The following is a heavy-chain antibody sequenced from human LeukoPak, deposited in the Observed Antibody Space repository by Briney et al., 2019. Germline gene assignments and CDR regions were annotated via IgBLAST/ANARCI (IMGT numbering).Heavy chain of an antibody. D-gene: IGHD3-10*01. V-gene: IGHV3-9*01. CDR1: GFAFDDYA. J-gene: IGHJ4*02. CDR2: ISWNSGSI. Sequence: FLGLCCAAAGFAFDDYAMRWGRQAPGKGLEWVSGISWNSGSIGYADSVKGRFTISRDNAKKSLYLQVNSLRAEDTAVYYCGRVGAYYGSGSYSDYWGQGTLVTVSS. CDR3: GRVGAYYGSGSYSDY.